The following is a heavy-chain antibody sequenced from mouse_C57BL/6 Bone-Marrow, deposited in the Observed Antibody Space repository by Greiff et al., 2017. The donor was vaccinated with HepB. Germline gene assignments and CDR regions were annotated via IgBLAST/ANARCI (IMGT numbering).Heavy chain of an antibody. V-gene: IGHV1-42*01. Sequence: EVQLQQSGPELVKPGASVKISCKASGYSFTGYYMNWVKQSPEKSLEWIGEINPSTGGTTYNQKFKAKATLTVDKSSSTAYMHLKSLTSEDSAVYYCARDYRFAYWGQGTLVTVSA. J-gene: IGHJ3*01. D-gene: IGHD2-4*01. CDR3: ARDYRFAY. CDR2: INPSTGGT. CDR1: GYSFTGYY.